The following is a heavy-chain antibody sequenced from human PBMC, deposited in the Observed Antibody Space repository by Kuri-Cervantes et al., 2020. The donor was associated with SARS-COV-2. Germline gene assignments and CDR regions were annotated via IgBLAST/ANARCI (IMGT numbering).Heavy chain of an antibody. J-gene: IGHJ4*02. Sequence: SETLSLTCTVSGGSISSSLYYWGWIRQPPGKGLEWIGSIYYSGSTYYNPSLNSRVTISVDTPKNQFSLKLTSVTAADTAVYYCVRVDCSAGTCYRRSFDYWGRGTLVTVSS. CDR3: VRVDCSAGTCYRRSFDY. CDR1: GGSISSSLYY. D-gene: IGHD2-15*01. V-gene: IGHV4-39*01. CDR2: IYYSGST.